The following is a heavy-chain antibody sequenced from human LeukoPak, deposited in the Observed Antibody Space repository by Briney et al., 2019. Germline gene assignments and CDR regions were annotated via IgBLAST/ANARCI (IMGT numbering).Heavy chain of an antibody. D-gene: IGHD3-10*01. Sequence: SVKVSCKASGGTFSSYAISWVRQAPGQGLEWMGGIIPIFGTANYAQKFQGRVTITADESTSTAYMELSSLRSEDTAVYYCASGEGMVQTNWFDPWGQGTLVTVSS. CDR2: IIPIFGTA. J-gene: IGHJ5*02. CDR1: GGTFSSYA. CDR3: ASGEGMVQTNWFDP. V-gene: IGHV1-69*01.